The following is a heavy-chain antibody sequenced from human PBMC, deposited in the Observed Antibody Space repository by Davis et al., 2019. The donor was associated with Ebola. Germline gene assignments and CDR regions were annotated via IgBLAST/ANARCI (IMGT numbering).Heavy chain of an antibody. CDR3: ALTTYYYYGMDV. J-gene: IGHJ6*02. V-gene: IGHV3-23*01. CDR1: GFTFSSYV. CDR2: ITGGDGST. Sequence: GESLKISCAASGFTFSSYVMSWARQAPGKGLEWVSGITGGDGSTYYTDSVRGRFTISRDDSKNTLYLQMNSLRAEDTAVYYCALTTYYYYGMDVWGQGTTVTVSS. D-gene: IGHD4/OR15-4a*01.